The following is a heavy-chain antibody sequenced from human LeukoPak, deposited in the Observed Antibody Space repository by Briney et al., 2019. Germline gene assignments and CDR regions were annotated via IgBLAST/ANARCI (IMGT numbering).Heavy chain of an antibody. V-gene: IGHV1-18*01. CDR1: GYTFGSYG. CDR3: ARGGIAAAGTFDY. D-gene: IGHD6-13*01. CDR2: INIYDHTT. Sequence: ASVKVSCKASGYTFGSYGITWVRQAPGQGLEWMGWINIYDHTTNQAEGLQGRVTMTADTSTSTAYMELRRLRSDDTAVYYCARGGIAAAGTFDYWGQGTLVTVSS. J-gene: IGHJ4*02.